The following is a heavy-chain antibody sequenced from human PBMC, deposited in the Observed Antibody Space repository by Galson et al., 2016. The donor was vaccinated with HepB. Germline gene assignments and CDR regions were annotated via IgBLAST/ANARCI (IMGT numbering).Heavy chain of an antibody. CDR3: AKERLVRRIFDH. D-gene: IGHD1-1*01. CDR2: ISTRRTT. V-gene: IGHV3-23*01. J-gene: IGHJ4*02. Sequence: APGKGLEWVASISTRRTTYYSDSVQGRFTISRDNSNNTLYLQMNGLRAEDTAVYYCAKERLVRRIFDHWGQGTLLTVSS.